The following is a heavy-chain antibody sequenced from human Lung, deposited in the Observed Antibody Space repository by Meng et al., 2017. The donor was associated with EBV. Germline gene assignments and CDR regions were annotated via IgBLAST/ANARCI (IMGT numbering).Heavy chain of an antibody. CDR3: ARAVDTGYFDY. Sequence: HVHLQESGPGLLKPSQTLSLTCTVSGGSISSGGHYWSWIRQHPGKGLEWIGYIYYSGSTYYNPSLKSLVSISVDTSNNQFSLKLSSVTAADTAVYYCARAVDTGYFDYWGQGTLVTVSS. D-gene: IGHD5-18*01. CDR2: IYYSGST. V-gene: IGHV4-31*01. CDR1: GGSISSGGHY. J-gene: IGHJ4*02.